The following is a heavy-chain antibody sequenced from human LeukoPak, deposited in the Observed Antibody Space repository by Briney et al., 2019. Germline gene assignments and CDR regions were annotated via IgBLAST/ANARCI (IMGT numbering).Heavy chain of an antibody. CDR3: ARDRDYDILTGFENWFDP. V-gene: IGHV1-18*04. Sequence: ASVKVSCKASGYTFTSYGISWVRQAPGQGLEWLGWISAYNGNTNYAQKPQGRVTMTTDTYTSTAYMELRSLRSDDTAVYYCARDRDYDILTGFENWFDPWGQGTLVTVSS. D-gene: IGHD3-9*01. J-gene: IGHJ5*02. CDR1: GYTFTSYG. CDR2: ISAYNGNT.